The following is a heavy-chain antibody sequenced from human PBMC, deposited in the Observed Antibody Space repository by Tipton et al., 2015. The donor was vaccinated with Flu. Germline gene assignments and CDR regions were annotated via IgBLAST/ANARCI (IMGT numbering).Heavy chain of an antibody. CDR2: LYDSGIT. J-gene: IGHJ3*02. CDR3: SSYYIRAFDI. V-gene: IGHV4-39*07. Sequence: TLSLTCTVFGGSIGNSTYYWGWIRQPPGKGLEWIGSLYDSGITYYNPSLKSRVTMSLDASKSHFSLKLSSVTAADTAMYYCSSYYIRAFDIWGQGTMVTVSS. CDR1: GGSIGNSTYY. D-gene: IGHD3-10*01.